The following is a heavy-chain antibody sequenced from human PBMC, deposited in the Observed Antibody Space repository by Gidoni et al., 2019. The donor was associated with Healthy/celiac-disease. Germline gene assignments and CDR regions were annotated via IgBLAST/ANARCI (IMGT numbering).Heavy chain of an antibody. J-gene: IGHJ5*02. CDR3: ARDLYYDILTGYSNWFDP. Sequence: QVQLVQSGAEVKKPGASVKVSCKASGYTFTSYGLSWVRQAPGQGLEWMGWISAYNGNTNYAQKLQGRVTMTTDTSTSTAYMELRSLRSDDTAVYYCARDLYYDILTGYSNWFDPWGQGTLVTVSS. D-gene: IGHD3-9*01. CDR1: GYTFTSYG. CDR2: ISAYNGNT. V-gene: IGHV1-18*01.